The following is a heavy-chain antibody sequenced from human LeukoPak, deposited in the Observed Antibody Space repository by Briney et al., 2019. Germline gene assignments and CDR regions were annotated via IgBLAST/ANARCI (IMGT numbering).Heavy chain of an antibody. CDR2: IYYSGST. CDR1: GGSISSYY. J-gene: IGHJ4*02. Sequence: SQTLPLTCTVSGGSISSYYWSWIRQPPGKGLEWIGYIYYSGSTNYNPSLKSRVTISVDTSKNQFSLKLSSVTAADTAVYYCARLMGGTRFDSWGQGTLVTVSS. CDR3: ARLMGGTRFDS. V-gene: IGHV4-59*08. D-gene: IGHD3-16*01.